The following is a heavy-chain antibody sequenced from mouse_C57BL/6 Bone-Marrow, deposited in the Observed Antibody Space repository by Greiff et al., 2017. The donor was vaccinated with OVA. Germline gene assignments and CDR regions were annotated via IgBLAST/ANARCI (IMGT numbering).Heavy chain of an antibody. J-gene: IGHJ2*01. Sequence: EVQLQESGGDLVKPGGSLKLSCAASGFTFSSYGMSWVRQTPDKRLEWVATISSGGSYTYYPDSVKGRFTISRDNAKNTLYLQMSSLKSEDTAMYYCARRVYSNYYFDYWGQGTTLTVSS. D-gene: IGHD2-5*01. CDR2: ISSGGSYT. CDR3: ARRVYSNYYFDY. CDR1: GFTFSSYG. V-gene: IGHV5-6*01.